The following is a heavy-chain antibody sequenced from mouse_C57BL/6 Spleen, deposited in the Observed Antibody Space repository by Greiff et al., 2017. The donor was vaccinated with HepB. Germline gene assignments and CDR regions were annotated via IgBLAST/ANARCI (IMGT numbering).Heavy chain of an antibody. D-gene: IGHD1-1*01. CDR1: GYTFTSYW. CDR3: ARKPYYYGSSGAMDY. J-gene: IGHJ4*01. Sequence: QVQLQQPGAELVMPGASVKLSCKASGYTFTSYWMHWVKQRPGQGLEWIGEIDPSDSYTNYNQKFKGKSTLTVDKSSSTASMQLSSLTSEDSAVYYCARKPYYYGSSGAMDYWGQGTSVTVSS. CDR2: IDPSDSYT. V-gene: IGHV1-69*01.